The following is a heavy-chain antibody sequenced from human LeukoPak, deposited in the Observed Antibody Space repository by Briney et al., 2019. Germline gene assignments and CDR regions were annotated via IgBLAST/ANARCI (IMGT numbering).Heavy chain of an antibody. CDR2: ISWNSGSI. J-gene: IGHJ4*02. CDR3: ALRNYYDSTPLGDY. V-gene: IGHV3-9*01. Sequence: GGSLRLSCAASGFTFDDYAMHWVRQAPGKGLEWVSGISWNSGSIGYADSVKGRFTISRDNSKNTLYLQMNSLRAEDTAVYYCALRNYYDSTPLGDYWGQGTLVTVSS. CDR1: GFTFDDYA. D-gene: IGHD3-22*01.